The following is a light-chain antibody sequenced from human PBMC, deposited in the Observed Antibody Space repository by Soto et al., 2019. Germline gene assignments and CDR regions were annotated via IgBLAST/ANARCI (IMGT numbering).Light chain of an antibody. CDR2: SAS. J-gene: IGKJ4*01. CDR3: QHIRSSPLT. Sequence: DIHVTQSPSSVSASVGDRVTITCRASQAITSWLAWYQQNPGRAPKLLIYSASSLQSGAPSRFTGSGSGTEFTITITSLQPDDAALYYCQHIRSSPLTLGGGTTVEI. CDR1: QAITSW. V-gene: IGKV1-12*01.